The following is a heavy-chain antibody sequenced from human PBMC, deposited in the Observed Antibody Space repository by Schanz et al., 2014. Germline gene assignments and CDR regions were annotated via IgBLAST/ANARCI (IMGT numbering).Heavy chain of an antibody. CDR1: GFTFSDYY. J-gene: IGHJ4*02. CDR2: ISDSGDST. D-gene: IGHD4-17*01. CDR3: AKDCPSDYGDHCFDF. Sequence: QVQLVDSGGGLVKPGGSLRLSCAASGFTFSDYYMTWIRQAPGKGLEWVSDISDSGDSTHYADSVKGRFTISRDNAKKSLYLRMNSLRAEDTAVYYCAKDCPSDYGDHCFDFWGQGTLVTVSS. V-gene: IGHV3-11*01.